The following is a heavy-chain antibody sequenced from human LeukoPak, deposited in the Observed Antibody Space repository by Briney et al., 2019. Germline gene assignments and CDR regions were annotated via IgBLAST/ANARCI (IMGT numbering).Heavy chain of an antibody. CDR2: ISTSSSYI. D-gene: IGHD6-19*01. CDR3: AKNLFSSGWYEGVFDY. Sequence: GGSLRLSCEASGFTFSSYSMNWVRQAPGKGLEWVSFISTSSSYIYYADSVKGRFTISRDNSKNTLYLQMNSLRAEDTAVYYCAKNLFSSGWYEGVFDYWGQGTLVTVSS. CDR1: GFTFSSYS. V-gene: IGHV3-21*04. J-gene: IGHJ4*02.